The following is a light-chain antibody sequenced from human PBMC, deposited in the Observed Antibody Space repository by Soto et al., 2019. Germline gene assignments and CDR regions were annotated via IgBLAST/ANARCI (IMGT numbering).Light chain of an antibody. J-gene: IGKJ4*01. CDR1: QSVSSNH. V-gene: IGKV3-20*01. CDR2: GAS. CDR3: QRYGSSPLT. Sequence: EIVLTQSPGTLSLSPGERATLSCRASQSVSSNHLAWYQQKPGQAPRLLIYGASTSASGIPDRFSGSGSGTDFTLTISRLEPEDLAVYYCQRYGSSPLTFGGGTKVEIK.